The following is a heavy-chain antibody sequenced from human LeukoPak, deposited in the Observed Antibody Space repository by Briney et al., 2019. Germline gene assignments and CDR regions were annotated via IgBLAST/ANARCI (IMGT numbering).Heavy chain of an antibody. D-gene: IGHD5-12*01. CDR2: IYYSGST. V-gene: IGHV4-59*01. Sequence: RPSETLSLTCTVSGGSISSYYWSWIRQPPGKGLEWIGYIYYSGSTNYNPSLKSRVTISVDTSKNQFPLKLSSVTAADTAVYYCARDRGYSGYEYYFDYWGQGTLVTVSS. CDR1: GGSISSYY. CDR3: ARDRGYSGYEYYFDY. J-gene: IGHJ4*02.